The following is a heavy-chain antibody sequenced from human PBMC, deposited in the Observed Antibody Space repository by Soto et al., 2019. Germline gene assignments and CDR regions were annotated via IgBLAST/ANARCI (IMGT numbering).Heavy chain of an antibody. J-gene: IGHJ6*02. D-gene: IGHD3-10*01. CDR2: IWYDGSNK. Sequence: ILSCAASGFTFSSYGMHWVRQAPGKGLEWVAVIWYDGSNKYYADSVKGRFTISRDNSKNTLYLQMNSLRAEDTAVYYCARDRGGSSGSYYRNYYYYGMDVWGQGTTVTVSS. V-gene: IGHV3-33*01. CDR1: GFTFSSYG. CDR3: ARDRGGSSGSYYRNYYYYGMDV.